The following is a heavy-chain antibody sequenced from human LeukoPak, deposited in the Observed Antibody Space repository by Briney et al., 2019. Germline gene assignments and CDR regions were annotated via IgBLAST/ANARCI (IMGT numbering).Heavy chain of an antibody. V-gene: IGHV4-59*08. CDR3: ARYLSAGYFDL. J-gene: IGHJ2*01. D-gene: IGHD6-25*01. CDR1: GGSIVSYY. Sequence: SETLSLTCTVSGGSIVSYYWSWIRQPPGKGLEWIGYIYYTGSTNYNPSLKSRVTISVDTSKNQFSLKLSSVTAADTAVYYCARYLSAGYFDLWGRGTLVTVSS. CDR2: IYYTGST.